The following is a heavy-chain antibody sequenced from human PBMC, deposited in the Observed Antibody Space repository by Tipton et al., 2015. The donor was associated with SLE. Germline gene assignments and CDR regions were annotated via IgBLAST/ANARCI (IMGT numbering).Heavy chain of an antibody. D-gene: IGHD5-12*01. J-gene: IGHJ4*02. CDR3: ARASWQYFDY. CDR1: GFTFSDYY. V-gene: IGHV4-59*12. CDR2: IYYSGST. Sequence: LRLSCAASGFTFSDYYMSWFRQPPGKGLEWIGYIYYSGSTNYNPSLKRRVTMSVDTSKNQFSLKLSSVTAADTAVYYCARASWQYFDYWGQGTLVTVSS.